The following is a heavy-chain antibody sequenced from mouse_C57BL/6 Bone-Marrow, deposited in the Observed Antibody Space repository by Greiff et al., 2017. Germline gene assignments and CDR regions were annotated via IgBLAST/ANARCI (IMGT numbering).Heavy chain of an antibody. CDR1: GFSLTSYG. Sequence: VKLQESGPGLVQPSQSLSITCTVSGFSLTSYGVHWVRQSPGKGLEWLGVIWSGGSTDYNAAFISRLSISKNNSKSQVFFKMNSLQADDTAIYYCASLITAREYYYAMDYWGQGTSVTVSS. J-gene: IGHJ4*01. CDR2: IWSGGST. D-gene: IGHD1-2*01. CDR3: ASLITAREYYYAMDY. V-gene: IGHV2-2*01.